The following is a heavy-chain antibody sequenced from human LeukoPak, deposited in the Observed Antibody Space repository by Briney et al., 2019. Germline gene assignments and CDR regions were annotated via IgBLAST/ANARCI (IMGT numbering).Heavy chain of an antibody. CDR3: ARVPIVVVPAATDYYYYYMDV. J-gene: IGHJ6*03. Sequence: RASVKVSCKASGYTFTSYGISWVRQAPGQGLEWMGGIIPIFGTANYAQKFQGRVTITTDESTSTAYMELSSLRSEDTAVYYCARVPIVVVPAATDYYYYYMDVWGKGTTVTVSS. CDR2: IIPIFGTA. V-gene: IGHV1-69*05. CDR1: GYTFTSYG. D-gene: IGHD2-2*01.